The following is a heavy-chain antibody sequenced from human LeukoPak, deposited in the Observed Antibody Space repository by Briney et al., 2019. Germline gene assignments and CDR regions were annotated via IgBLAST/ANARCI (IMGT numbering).Heavy chain of an antibody. Sequence: PSETLSLTCAVYGGSFSGYHWSWIRQPPGKGLEWIGEINHSGSTNYNPSLKSRVTISVDTSKNQFSLKLSSVTAADTAVYYCARVSPWLQTLPDWGQGTLVTVSS. J-gene: IGHJ4*02. D-gene: IGHD5-24*01. V-gene: IGHV4-34*01. CDR1: GGSFSGYH. CDR3: ARVSPWLQTLPD. CDR2: INHSGST.